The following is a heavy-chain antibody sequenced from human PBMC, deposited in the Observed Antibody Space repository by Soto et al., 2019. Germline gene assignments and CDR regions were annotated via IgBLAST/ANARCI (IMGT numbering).Heavy chain of an antibody. Sequence: ASVKVSCKASGYTFSTYALHWVRQAPGQGLEWMGWINGGNGHTRYSQKFKDRVTISRDTPASTAYMELSGLRSEDTAVYYCARGRGMEENYYYYGMDVWGQGTTVTVSS. CDR3: ARGRGMEENYYYYGMDV. CDR2: INGGNGHT. CDR1: GYTFSTYA. J-gene: IGHJ6*02. D-gene: IGHD1-1*01. V-gene: IGHV1-3*01.